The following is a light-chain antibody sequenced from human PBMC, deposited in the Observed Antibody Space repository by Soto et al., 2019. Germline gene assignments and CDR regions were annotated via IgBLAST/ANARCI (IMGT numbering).Light chain of an antibody. J-gene: IGKJ5*01. CDR1: QSVSSSY. CDR3: QQRSNWQVT. CDR2: GAS. V-gene: IGKV3D-20*02. Sequence: EMALTQSPGTLSLCPGESATLSCLASQSVSSSYLAWYQQKPGQAPRLLIYGASTRAAGIPDRFSGSGSGTDFTLTISSLEPEDFAVYYCQQRSNWQVTFGQGTRLEI.